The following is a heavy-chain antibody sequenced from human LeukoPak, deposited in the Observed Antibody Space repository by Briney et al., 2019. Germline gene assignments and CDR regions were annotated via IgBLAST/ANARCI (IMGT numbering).Heavy chain of an antibody. V-gene: IGHV3-64D*06. J-gene: IGHJ4*02. D-gene: IGHD3-22*01. CDR1: GFTFNTYA. Sequence: GGSLRLSYSPSGFTFNTYAMRWVRQAPGKGLEYVSSISNNGGSTNYADSVKGRFIISRDNSKNTVYLQMSSLRAEDTAVYYCVSQAEGYYSGPFAYWGQGALVTVSS. CDR3: VSQAEGYYSGPFAY. CDR2: ISNNGGST.